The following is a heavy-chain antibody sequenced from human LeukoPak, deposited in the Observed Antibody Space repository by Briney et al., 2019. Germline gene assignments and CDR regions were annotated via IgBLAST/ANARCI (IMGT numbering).Heavy chain of an antibody. D-gene: IGHD3-10*01. J-gene: IGHJ3*02. CDR1: GDSISSSSYY. V-gene: IGHV4-39*01. CDR2: IYYSGST. CDR3: ARHWFQDAFDI. Sequence: PSETLSLTCTVSGDSISSSSYYWGWIRQPPGKGLEWIGSIYYSGSTYYNPSLKSRVTISVDTSKNQFSLKLSSVTAADTAVYYCARHWFQDAFDIWGQGTMVTVSS.